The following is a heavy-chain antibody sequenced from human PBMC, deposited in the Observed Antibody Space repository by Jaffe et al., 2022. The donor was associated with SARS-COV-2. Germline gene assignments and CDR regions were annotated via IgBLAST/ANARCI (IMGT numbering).Heavy chain of an antibody. V-gene: IGHV4-61*02. CDR2: IYTTGNT. CDR3: ARNLDY. CDR1: GGSMSSANYY. J-gene: IGHJ4*02. Sequence: QVQLQESGPGLVKPSQTLSLTCTVSGGSMSSANYYWSWIRQPAGKGLEWIGHIYTTGNTNYSPSLKSRIAISVDTSKNQFSLKLSFVTAADTAVYYCARNLDYWGRGTLVTVSS.